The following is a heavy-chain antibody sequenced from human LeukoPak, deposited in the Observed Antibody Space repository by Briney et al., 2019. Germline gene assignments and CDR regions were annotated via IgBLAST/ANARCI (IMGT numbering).Heavy chain of an antibody. Sequence: GGSLRLSCAASGFTFSDYYMSWIRQAPGKGLEWVSYISSSGSTIYYADSVKGRFTISRDNAKNSLYLQMNSLRAEDTAVYYCAKVRATTAMTYPTDYWGQGTLVTVSS. CDR1: GFTFSDYY. J-gene: IGHJ4*02. CDR2: ISSSGSTI. CDR3: AKVRATTAMTYPTDY. D-gene: IGHD1-26*01. V-gene: IGHV3-11*01.